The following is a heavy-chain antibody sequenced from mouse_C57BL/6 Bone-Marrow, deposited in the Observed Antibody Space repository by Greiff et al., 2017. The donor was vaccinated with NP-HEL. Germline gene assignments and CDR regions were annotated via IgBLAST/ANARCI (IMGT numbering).Heavy chain of an antibody. Sequence: QVQLQQSGAELVKPGASVKLSCKASGYTFTEYTIHWVKQRSGQGLEWIGCFYPGSGSIKYNEKFKNKATLTADKSSSTVYMELSRLTSEDSAVYFCARHGTISYDDDGCYFAYWGQGTILTVSA. CDR2: FYPGSGSI. V-gene: IGHV1-62-2*01. CDR1: GYTFTEYT. CDR3: ARHGTISYDDDGCYFAY. D-gene: IGHD2-4*01. J-gene: IGHJ2*01.